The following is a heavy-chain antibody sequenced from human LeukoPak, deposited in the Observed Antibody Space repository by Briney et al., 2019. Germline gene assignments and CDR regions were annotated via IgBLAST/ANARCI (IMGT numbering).Heavy chain of an antibody. CDR3: ARDRWELLAFDI. Sequence: PGGSLRLSCAASGFTFSSYSMNWVRQAPGKGLEWVSYITSSSSTIYYADSVKGRFTISRDNAKNSLYLQMNSLRAEDTAVYYCARDRWELLAFDIWGQGTMVTVSS. CDR1: GFTFSSYS. J-gene: IGHJ3*02. CDR2: ITSSSSTI. V-gene: IGHV3-48*01. D-gene: IGHD1-26*01.